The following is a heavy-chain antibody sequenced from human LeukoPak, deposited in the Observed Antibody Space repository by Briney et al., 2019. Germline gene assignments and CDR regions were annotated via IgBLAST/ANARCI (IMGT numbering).Heavy chain of an antibody. CDR1: GFTFSTYG. Sequence: TGGSLRLSCAASGFTFSTYGMHWVRQAPGKGLEWVAIIWHDGSNKYYADSVKGRFTISRDNSKNTLYLQMNSLRAEDTAVYYCARASLIRQNLYYFDYWGQGTLVTVSS. V-gene: IGHV3-33*01. CDR3: ARASLIRQNLYYFDY. J-gene: IGHJ4*02. D-gene: IGHD3-16*02. CDR2: IWHDGSNK.